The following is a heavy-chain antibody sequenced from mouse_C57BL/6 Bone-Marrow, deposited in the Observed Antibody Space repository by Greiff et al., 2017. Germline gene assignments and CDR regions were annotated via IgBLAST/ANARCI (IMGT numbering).Heavy chain of an antibody. V-gene: IGHV1-55*01. J-gene: IGHJ1*03. CDR1: GYTFTSYW. D-gene: IGHD2-5*01. CDR2: IYPGSGST. CDR3: ARDGFYSNSYFDV. Sequence: QVQLQQPGAELVKPGASVKMSCKASGYTFTSYWITWVKQRPGQGLEWIGDIYPGSGSTKYNDKFKSKATLTVYTSSSSAYMQLSSLTSEDSAVYYCARDGFYSNSYFDVWGTGTTVTVSS.